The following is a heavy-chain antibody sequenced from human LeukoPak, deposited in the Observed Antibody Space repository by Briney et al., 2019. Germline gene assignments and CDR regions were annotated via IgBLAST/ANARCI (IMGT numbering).Heavy chain of an antibody. D-gene: IGHD1-26*01. V-gene: IGHV4-30-4*01. J-gene: IGHJ4*02. Sequence: PSETLSLTCTVSGGSISGYYWSWIRQPPGKGLEWIGYIYYSGSTYYNPSLKSRVTISVDTSKNQFSLKLSPVTAADTAVYYCASFGGSPGGWGQGTLVTVSS. CDR2: IYYSGST. CDR1: GGSISGYY. CDR3: ASFGGSPGG.